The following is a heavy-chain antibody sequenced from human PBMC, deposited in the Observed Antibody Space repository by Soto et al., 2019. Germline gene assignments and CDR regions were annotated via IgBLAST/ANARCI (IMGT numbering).Heavy chain of an antibody. J-gene: IGHJ4*02. CDR1: GYTFTSYY. Sequence: ASVKVSCKASGYTFTSYYMHWVRQAPGQGLEWMRIINPSGGSTSYAQKFQGRVTITRDTSTSTVYMELSSLRSEDTAVYYCARDRHLLTYYYGSGSYPIDYWGQGTLVTVSS. CDR3: ARDRHLLTYYYGSGSYPIDY. D-gene: IGHD3-10*01. V-gene: IGHV1-46*01. CDR2: INPSGGST.